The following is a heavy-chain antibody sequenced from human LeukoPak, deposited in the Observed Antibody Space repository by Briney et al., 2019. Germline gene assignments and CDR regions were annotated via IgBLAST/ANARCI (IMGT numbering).Heavy chain of an antibody. D-gene: IGHD1-14*01. V-gene: IGHV3-23*01. CDR3: AKDISVGNWFDP. CDR2: ISGSGGST. J-gene: IGHJ5*02. CDR1: GFTFSSYA. Sequence: PGGSLRLSCAASGFTFSSYAMSWVRQAPGKGLEWVSTISGSGGSTYYADSVKGRFTISRDNSKNTLYLQMSSLRAEDTAVYYCAKDISVGNWFDPWGQGTLVTVSS.